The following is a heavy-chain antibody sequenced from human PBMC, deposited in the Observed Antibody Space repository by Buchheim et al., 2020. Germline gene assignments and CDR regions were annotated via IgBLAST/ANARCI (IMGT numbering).Heavy chain of an antibody. CDR3: ARAGDILTGSGQTPSDY. CDR1: GGSFRGYY. V-gene: IGHV4-34*01. Sequence: QVQLQQWGAGLLKPSETLSLTCAVYGGSFRGYYWSWIRQPPGKGLEWIGETNHGGSTNYNPSLKSRVTISVDTSQNQFSLKLSSVTAADTAVHYCARAGDILTGSGQTPSDYWGQGTL. J-gene: IGHJ4*02. D-gene: IGHD3-9*01. CDR2: TNHGGST.